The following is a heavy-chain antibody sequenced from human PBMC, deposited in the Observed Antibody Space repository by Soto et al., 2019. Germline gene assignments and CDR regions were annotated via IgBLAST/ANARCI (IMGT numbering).Heavy chain of an antibody. D-gene: IGHD6-13*01. V-gene: IGHV3-23*01. Sequence: GGSLRLSCAASGITFSSYIINWVRQAPGKGLEWVSAISGSGGSTYYADSVKGRFTISRDNSKNTLYLQMNSLRAEDTAVYYCAKDLRYSSSWSLAYYYYGMDVWGQGTTVTVSS. CDR3: AKDLRYSSSWSLAYYYYGMDV. J-gene: IGHJ6*02. CDR2: ISGSGGST. CDR1: GITFSSYI.